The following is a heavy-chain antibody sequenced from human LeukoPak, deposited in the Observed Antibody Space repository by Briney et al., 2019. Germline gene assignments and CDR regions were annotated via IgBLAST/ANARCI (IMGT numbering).Heavy chain of an antibody. D-gene: IGHD4-17*01. V-gene: IGHV3-30*02. CDR3: AKDKTDFGDYSYMDV. CDR1: GFTFSDYG. CDR2: IRYDGSNK. Sequence: GSFLRLSCAASGFTFSDYGIHWVRQAPGKGLEWVAFIRYDGSNKYCADSVKGRFTVSRDNSKNTLYLQMNSLRAEDTAVYYCAKDKTDFGDYSYMDVWGKGTTVTVSS. J-gene: IGHJ6*03.